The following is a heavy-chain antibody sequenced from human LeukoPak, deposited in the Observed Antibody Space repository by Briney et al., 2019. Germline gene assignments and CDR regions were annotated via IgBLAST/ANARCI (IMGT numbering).Heavy chain of an antibody. J-gene: IGHJ3*02. CDR3: ARAEDKGEQLGAFDI. D-gene: IGHD6-13*01. V-gene: IGHV5-10-1*01. CDR2: IYPSDSYT. CDR1: GYSFTSYW. Sequence: GESLKFSCQGSGYSFTSYWSSWVRQLHGKGLEWLGRIYPSDSYTNYSPSFQGHVTISADKSISTAYLQWSSLKASDTDMYYCARAEDKGEQLGAFDIWGQGTMVTVSS.